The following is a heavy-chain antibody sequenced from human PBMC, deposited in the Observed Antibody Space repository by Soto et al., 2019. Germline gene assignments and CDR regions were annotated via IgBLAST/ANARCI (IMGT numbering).Heavy chain of an antibody. V-gene: IGHV4-30-4*01. CDR1: GGSISSGDYY. CDR2: IYYSGST. J-gene: IGHJ6*02. CDR3: ARVPPRTHDFWSALYGMDV. D-gene: IGHD3-3*01. Sequence: SETLSPTRTVSGGSISSGDYYWRWVRHPPGKGLEWIAYIYYSGSTYYTPSLKSRVTISVDTSKNQFSLKLSSVTAADTAVYYCARVPPRTHDFWSALYGMDVWGQGNPVP.